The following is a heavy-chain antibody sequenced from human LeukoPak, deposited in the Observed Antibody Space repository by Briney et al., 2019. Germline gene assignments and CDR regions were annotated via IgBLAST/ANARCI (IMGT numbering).Heavy chain of an antibody. Sequence: ASVKVSCKASGGTFSSYATSWVRQAPGQGLEWMGGIIPIFGTANYAQKFQGRVTITADESTSTAYMELSSLRSEDTAVYYCARERWTHYYGSGSYFAFDIWGQGTMVTVSS. CDR3: ARERWTHYYGSGSYFAFDI. D-gene: IGHD3-10*01. J-gene: IGHJ3*02. CDR2: IIPIFGTA. CDR1: GGTFSSYA. V-gene: IGHV1-69*13.